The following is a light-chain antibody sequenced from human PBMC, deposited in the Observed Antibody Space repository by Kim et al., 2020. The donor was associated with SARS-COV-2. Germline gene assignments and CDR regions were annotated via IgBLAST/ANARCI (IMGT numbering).Light chain of an antibody. Sequence: ASVGDSVTITCRASQSISTYLNWYQQQPGKAPKLLIYAASSLQSGVPSRFSGSGSGTDFTLTISSLQPEDFTTYFCQQSYTTPRTFGQGTKVDIK. CDR1: QSISTY. CDR3: QQSYTTPRT. CDR2: AAS. V-gene: IGKV1-39*01. J-gene: IGKJ1*01.